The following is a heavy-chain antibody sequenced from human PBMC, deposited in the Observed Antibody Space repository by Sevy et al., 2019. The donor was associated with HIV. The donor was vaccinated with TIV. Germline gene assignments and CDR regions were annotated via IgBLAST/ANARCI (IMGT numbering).Heavy chain of an antibody. Sequence: GGSLRLSCAASGFTFSSYWMSWVRQAPGKGLEWVANIKQDGSEKYYVDSVKGRFTISRDNAKNSLYLQMNSLRAEDMAVYYCARDLYYYDSSGYYHTNWYFDLWGRGTLVTVSS. CDR3: ARDLYYYDSSGYYHTNWYFDL. CDR2: IKQDGSEK. V-gene: IGHV3-7*03. J-gene: IGHJ2*01. CDR1: GFTFSSYW. D-gene: IGHD3-22*01.